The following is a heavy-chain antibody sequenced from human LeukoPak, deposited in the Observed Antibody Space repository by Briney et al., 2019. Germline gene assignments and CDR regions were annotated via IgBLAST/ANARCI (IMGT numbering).Heavy chain of an antibody. CDR1: GGTFSSYA. Sequence: GSSVKVSCKASGGTFSSYAISWVRQAPGQGLEWMGGIIPIFGTANYAQKFQGRVTITADKSTSTAYMELSSLRSEDTAVYYCARGYCSSTICYRKANWFDPWGQGTLVTVSS. J-gene: IGHJ5*02. V-gene: IGHV1-69*06. CDR3: ARGYCSSTICYRKANWFDP. CDR2: IIPIFGTA. D-gene: IGHD2-2*02.